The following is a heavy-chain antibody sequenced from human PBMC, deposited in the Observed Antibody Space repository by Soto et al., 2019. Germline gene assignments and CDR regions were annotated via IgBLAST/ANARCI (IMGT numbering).Heavy chain of an antibody. D-gene: IGHD6-6*01. V-gene: IGHV1-69*06. Sequence: ASVKVSCKAPGETFRRGVISWVRQAPGQGLEWLGGITPMSGTTDYAQKFQGRVTISADKSTGTAYFELSSLTFDDTGVYYCARGVSMAGRPGFFHHWGQGSLVTVSS. CDR2: ITPMSGTT. CDR3: ARGVSMAGRPGFFHH. CDR1: GETFRRGV. J-gene: IGHJ1*01.